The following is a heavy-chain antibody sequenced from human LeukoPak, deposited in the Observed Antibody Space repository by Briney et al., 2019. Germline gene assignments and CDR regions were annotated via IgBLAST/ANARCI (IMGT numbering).Heavy chain of an antibody. J-gene: IGHJ6*02. CDR3: ARAGGSMVRGVIIDEPNYYYYGMDV. Sequence: GGSLRLSCAASGFTFSSYWMSWVRQAPGKGLEWVANIKQDGSEKYYVDSVKGRFTISRDDAKNSLYLQMNSLRAEDTAVYYCARAGGSMVRGVIIDEPNYYYYGMDVWGQGTTVTVSS. CDR2: IKQDGSEK. D-gene: IGHD3-10*01. CDR1: GFTFSSYW. V-gene: IGHV3-7*01.